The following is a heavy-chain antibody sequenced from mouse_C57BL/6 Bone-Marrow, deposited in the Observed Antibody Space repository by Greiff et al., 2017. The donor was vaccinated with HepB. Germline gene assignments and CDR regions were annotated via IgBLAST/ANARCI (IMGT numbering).Heavy chain of an antibody. CDR2: IDPSDSYT. CDR1: GYTFTSYW. D-gene: IGHD1-1*01. J-gene: IGHJ3*01. CDR3: ARSYGSSLAWFAY. Sequence: QVQLQQPGAELVMPGASVKLSCKASGYTFTSYWMHWVKQRPGQGLEWIGEIDPSDSYTNYNQKFKGKSTLTVDKSSSTAYMQLSSLTSEDSAVYYCARSYGSSLAWFAYWGQGTLVTVSA. V-gene: IGHV1-69*01.